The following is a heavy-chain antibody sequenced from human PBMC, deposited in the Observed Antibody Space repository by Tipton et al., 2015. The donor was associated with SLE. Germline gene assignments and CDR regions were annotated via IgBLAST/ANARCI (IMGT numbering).Heavy chain of an antibody. J-gene: IGHJ4*02. V-gene: IGHV4-59*12. CDR3: ASANYYESRQFDN. Sequence: TLSLTCTVSGGSIRSYYWSWIRQPPGKRLEWIGYIDYTRGMKYHPSLESRVTISLDTSKNQFSLNLSSVTVADTAVYYCASANYYESRQFDNWGQGTLVTVSS. CDR2: IDYTRGM. D-gene: IGHD3-22*01. CDR1: GGSIRSYY.